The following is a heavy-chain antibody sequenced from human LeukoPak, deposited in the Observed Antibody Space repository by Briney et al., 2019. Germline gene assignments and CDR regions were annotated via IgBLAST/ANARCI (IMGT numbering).Heavy chain of an antibody. CDR3: AREQWFRWEY. D-gene: IGHD3-22*01. J-gene: IGHJ4*02. CDR2: ISGSGGST. CDR1: GFTFSSYA. V-gene: IGHV3-23*01. Sequence: PGGSLRLSCAASGFTFSSYAMSWVRQAPGKGLEWVSAISGSGGSTYYADSVKGRLSVSRDSARNSLSLQLNSLRVEDTAVYYCAREQWFRWEYWGQGVLVTVSS.